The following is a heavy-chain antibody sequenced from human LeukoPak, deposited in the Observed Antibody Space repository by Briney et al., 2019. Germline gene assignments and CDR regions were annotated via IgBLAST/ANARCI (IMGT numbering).Heavy chain of an antibody. CDR3: ARGRVRPQWLVPHFDP. CDR2: INHSGST. J-gene: IGHJ5*02. D-gene: IGHD6-19*01. CDR1: GFTFSSYS. Sequence: PGGSLRLSCAASGFTFSSYSMNWIRQPPGKGLEWIGEINHSGSTNYNPSLKSRVTISVDTSKNQFSLKLSSVTAADTAVYYCARGRVRPQWLVPHFDPWGQGTLVTVSS. V-gene: IGHV4-34*01.